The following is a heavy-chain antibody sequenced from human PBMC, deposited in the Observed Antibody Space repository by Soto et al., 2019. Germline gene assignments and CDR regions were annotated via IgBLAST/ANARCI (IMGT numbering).Heavy chain of an antibody. CDR2: ISISKGKT. Sequence: QVQLVQSGAEVKRPGASVKVSCKASGYTFRNYDVAWVRRAPGHGLEWMGWISISKGKTYYQESLQGRVTMTMDTGTTTAYMEVRSLRSDATAVYYCARKGYIGNFGLDVCGQGTTVTVSS. CDR3: ARKGYIGNFGLDV. D-gene: IGHD5-12*01. CDR1: GYTFRNYD. V-gene: IGHV1-18*01. J-gene: IGHJ6*02.